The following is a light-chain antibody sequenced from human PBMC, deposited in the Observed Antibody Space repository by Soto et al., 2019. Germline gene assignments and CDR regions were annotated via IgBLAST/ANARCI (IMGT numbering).Light chain of an antibody. CDR2: DVS. CDR1: SSDVGGYNY. J-gene: IGLJ1*01. CDR3: CSYAGSYTLGV. Sequence: QSALTQPASVSGSPGQSVTISCTGTSSDVGGYNYVSWYQQHPGKAPKLMIYDVSKRPSGVPDRFSGSKSGNTASLTISGLQAEDEADYYCCSYAGSYTLGVFGTGTKLTVL. V-gene: IGLV2-11*01.